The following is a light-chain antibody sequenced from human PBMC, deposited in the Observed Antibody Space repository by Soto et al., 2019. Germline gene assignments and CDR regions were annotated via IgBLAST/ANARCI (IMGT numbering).Light chain of an antibody. CDR3: QQYYSTPWT. V-gene: IGKV4-1*01. J-gene: IGKJ1*01. CDR2: WAS. CDR1: QSVLYSSNNKNY. Sequence: DIVMTQSPDSLAVSLGERATINCKSSQSVLYSSNNKNYLAWYQQKPGQPPKLLIYWASTRESGVPDRFSGSGSGTDFTLTISSLQAKDVAVDYCQQYYSTPWTFGQGTKVEIK.